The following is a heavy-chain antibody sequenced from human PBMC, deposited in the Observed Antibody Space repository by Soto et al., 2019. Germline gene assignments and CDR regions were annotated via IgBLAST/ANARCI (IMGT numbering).Heavy chain of an antibody. CDR2: IYYSGST. CDR1: GGSISSSSYY. D-gene: IGHD3-16*02. J-gene: IGHJ6*03. V-gene: IGHV4-39*01. CDR3: ARHQPLDDYIWGSYRYYYYYFMDV. Sequence: SSETLSVTCTVSGGSISSSSYYWGWIRQPPGKGLEWIGSIYYSGSTYYNPSLKSRVTISVDTSKNQFSLKLSSVTAADTAVYYCARHQPLDDYIWGSYRYYYYYFMDVWGKGTTVTGSS.